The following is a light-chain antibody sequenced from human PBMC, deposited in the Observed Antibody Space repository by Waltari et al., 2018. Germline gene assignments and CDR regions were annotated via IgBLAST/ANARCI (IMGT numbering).Light chain of an antibody. CDR1: QSVRSY. V-gene: IGKV3-15*01. J-gene: IGKJ5*01. CDR2: GAT. CDR3: QQYNNWPPE. Sequence: EIVMTQSPATLSVSPGDRVTPSCRASQSVRSYVAWYQQQPGLAPRLLVYGATTRATGIAAKFSGSGSGTEFTLTSSSLESEDSAVYFCQQYNNWPPEFGQGTRLEIQ.